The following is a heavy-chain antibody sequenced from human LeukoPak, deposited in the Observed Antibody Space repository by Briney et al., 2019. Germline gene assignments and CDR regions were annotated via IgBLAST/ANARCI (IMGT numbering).Heavy chain of an antibody. J-gene: IGHJ3*02. CDR3: ARQPMGGYYDSSGYPTDAFDI. V-gene: IGHV5-51*01. Sequence: PGGSLQISCQGSGSRFTSYWIGWVRQVPGKGLEGMGIIYPGDSDTRYSPSFQGQVTISADKSIITAYLQWSSLKASDTAMYYCARQPMGGYYDSSGYPTDAFDIWGQGTMVTVSS. CDR1: GSRFTSYW. CDR2: IYPGDSDT. D-gene: IGHD3-22*01.